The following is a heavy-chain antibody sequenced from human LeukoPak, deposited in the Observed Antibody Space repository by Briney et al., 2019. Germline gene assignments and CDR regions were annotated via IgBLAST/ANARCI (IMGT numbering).Heavy chain of an antibody. D-gene: IGHD3-16*02. CDR2: MNPNSGNT. CDR1: GYSFSTFD. Sequence: ASVKVSCKTSGYSFSTFDINWVRQATGQGLEWMGWMNPNSGNTNYKQKFQGRLTMTRDTSISTAYMELSSLRSEDTAVYYCARDAGRSTFGGVIVPPYFDYWGQGTLVTVSS. V-gene: IGHV1-8*01. J-gene: IGHJ4*02. CDR3: ARDAGRSTFGGVIVPPYFDY.